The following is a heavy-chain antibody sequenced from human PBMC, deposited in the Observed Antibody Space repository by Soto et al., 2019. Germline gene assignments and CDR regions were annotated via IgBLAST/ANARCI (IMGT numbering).Heavy chain of an antibody. D-gene: IGHD3-10*01. CDR3: AKALRGGCDY. J-gene: IGHJ4*02. CDR1: GFPFSDYA. CDR2: ISFDGSNT. Sequence: LSCAASGFPFSDYAMHWVRQAPGKGLEWVAVISFDGSNTYYADSVKGRFTVSRDNSKHTLALQMNSLRSADTALCYCAKALRGGCDYWGQGALVTVSS. V-gene: IGHV3-30*18.